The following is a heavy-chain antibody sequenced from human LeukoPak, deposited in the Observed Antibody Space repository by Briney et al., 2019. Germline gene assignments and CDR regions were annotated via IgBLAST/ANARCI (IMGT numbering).Heavy chain of an antibody. D-gene: IGHD3-10*01. Sequence: ASVKVSCNASGYAFTSYDINWVRQATGQGLEWMGWMNPNSGNTGYAQKFQGRVTMTRNTSISTAYMELSSLRSEDTAVYYCARAASRRRGVVRRYFDYWGQGTLVTVSS. CDR2: MNPNSGNT. J-gene: IGHJ4*02. V-gene: IGHV1-8*01. CDR1: GYAFTSYD. CDR3: ARAASRRRGVVRRYFDY.